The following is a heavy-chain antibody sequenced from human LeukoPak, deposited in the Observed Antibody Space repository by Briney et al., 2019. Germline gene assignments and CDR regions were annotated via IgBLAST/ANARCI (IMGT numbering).Heavy chain of an antibody. Sequence: PSETLSLTCTVSGGSISSYYWSWIRQPAGKGLEWIGRIYTSGSTTYNPSLKSRVTMSVDTSKNQFSLKLSSVTAADTAVYYCAREGSGGSLGAFDIWGQGTMVTVSS. CDR3: AREGSGGSLGAFDI. J-gene: IGHJ3*02. D-gene: IGHD2-15*01. V-gene: IGHV4-4*07. CDR1: GGSISSYY. CDR2: IYTSGST.